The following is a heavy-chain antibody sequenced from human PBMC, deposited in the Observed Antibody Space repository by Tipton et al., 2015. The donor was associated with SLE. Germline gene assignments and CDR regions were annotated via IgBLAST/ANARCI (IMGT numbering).Heavy chain of an antibody. Sequence: SLRLSCAASGFTFSNYGMHWVRQAPGKGLEWVAVIWNDGSNEYYGDFVKGRFTISRDNSRNTLYLQMNSLRAEDTAIYYCASTLRLEVSAQGFTVPVPS. D-gene: IGHD5/OR15-5a*01. CDR2: IWNDGSNE. CDR3: ASTLRLEV. CDR1: GFTFSNYG. J-gene: IGHJ6*02. V-gene: IGHV3-33*01.